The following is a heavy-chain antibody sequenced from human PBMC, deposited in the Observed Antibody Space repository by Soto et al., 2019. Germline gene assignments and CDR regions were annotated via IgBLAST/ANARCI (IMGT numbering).Heavy chain of an antibody. CDR1: GFTFSSYG. D-gene: IGHD3-16*02. CDR2: ISYDGSNK. V-gene: IGHV3-30*18. Sequence: QVQLVESGGGVVQPGRSLRLSCAASGFTFSSYGMHWVRQAPGKGLEWVAVISYDGSNKYYADSVKGRFTISRDNSKNTLYLQMNSLRAEDTAVYYCAKDWGSYRYTDAVDIWGQGTMVTVSS. CDR3: AKDWGSYRYTDAVDI. J-gene: IGHJ3*02.